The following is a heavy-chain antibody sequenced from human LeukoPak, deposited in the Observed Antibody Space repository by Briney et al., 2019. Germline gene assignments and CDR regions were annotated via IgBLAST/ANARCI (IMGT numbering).Heavy chain of an antibody. CDR3: ARDGDVDIVATGFFDY. Sequence: GGSLRLSCAASGFTFSSYAMHWVHQAPGNGLEWVAVISYDGSNKYYADSVKGRFTISRDNSKNTLYLQMNSLRAEDTAVYYCARDGDVDIVATGFFDYWGQGTLVTVSS. J-gene: IGHJ4*02. V-gene: IGHV3-30-3*01. D-gene: IGHD5-12*01. CDR1: GFTFSSYA. CDR2: ISYDGSNK.